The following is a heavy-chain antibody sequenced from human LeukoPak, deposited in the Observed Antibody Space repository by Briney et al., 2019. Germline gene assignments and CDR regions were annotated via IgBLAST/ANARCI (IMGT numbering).Heavy chain of an antibody. J-gene: IGHJ3*02. D-gene: IGHD3-9*01. CDR2: INWNGGST. V-gene: IGHV3-20*04. CDR1: GFTFDDYG. Sequence: GGSLRLSCAASGFTFDDYGMSWVRRAPGKGLEWVSGINWNGGSTGYADSVKGRFTISRDNAKNSLYLQMNSLRAEDTALYYCARTAYDILTGQPDAFDIWGQGTMVTVSS. CDR3: ARTAYDILTGQPDAFDI.